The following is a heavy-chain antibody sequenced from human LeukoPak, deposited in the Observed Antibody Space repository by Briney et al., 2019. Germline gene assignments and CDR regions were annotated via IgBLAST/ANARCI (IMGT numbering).Heavy chain of an antibody. J-gene: IGHJ5*02. CDR2: IYWDDDK. V-gene: IGHV2-5*02. D-gene: IGHD2-15*01. CDR3: ARRLPHGNVEDRFDP. Sequence: SGPTLVNPTQTLTLTCTFSGFSLSTSGVGVGWIRQPPGKALEWLALIYWDDDKRYSPSLKSRLTITKDTSKNQVVLTMTNMDPVDTGTYYCARRLPHGNVEDRFDPWGQGTLVTVSS. CDR1: GFSLSTSGVG.